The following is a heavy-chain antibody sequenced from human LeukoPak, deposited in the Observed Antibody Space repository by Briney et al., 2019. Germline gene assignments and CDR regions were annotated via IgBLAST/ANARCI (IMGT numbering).Heavy chain of an antibody. J-gene: IGHJ1*01. D-gene: IGHD4-17*01. V-gene: IGHV3-30*18. Sequence: GRSLRLSCAASGFTFSSYGMHWVRQAPGKGLEWVAVISYDGSNKYYADSVKGRFTISRDNSKNTLYLQMNSLRAEDTAVYYCAKVSRYSDDGEYFQHWGQGTLVTVSS. CDR3: AKVSRYSDDGEYFQH. CDR2: ISYDGSNK. CDR1: GFTFSSYG.